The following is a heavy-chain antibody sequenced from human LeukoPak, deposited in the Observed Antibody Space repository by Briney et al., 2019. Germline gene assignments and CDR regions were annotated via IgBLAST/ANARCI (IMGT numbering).Heavy chain of an antibody. V-gene: IGHV3-48*03. CDR1: GFTFSSYA. Sequence: GGSLRLSCAASGFTFSSYAMNWVRQAPGKGLEWVSYISSSGSTIYYADSVKGRFTISRDNAKKSLYLQMNSLRAEDTAVYYCARVYSSGWSYWGQGTLVTVSS. J-gene: IGHJ4*02. D-gene: IGHD6-19*01. CDR3: ARVYSSGWSY. CDR2: ISSSGSTI.